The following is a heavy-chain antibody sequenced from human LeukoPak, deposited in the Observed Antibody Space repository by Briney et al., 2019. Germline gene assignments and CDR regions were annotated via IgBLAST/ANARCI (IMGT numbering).Heavy chain of an antibody. CDR1: GFNFIDFT. Sequence: GGSLRLSCAASGFNFIDFTMNWVRQAPGKGLEWVGRIKSKTEGGTTDYAAPVKGRFTISRDDSKNTLYVQMNSLKTEDTAVYYCTTLNGARGTTFMDVWGKGTTVTVSS. D-gene: IGHD1-7*01. V-gene: IGHV3-15*01. J-gene: IGHJ6*03. CDR3: TTLNGARGTTFMDV. CDR2: IKSKTEGGTT.